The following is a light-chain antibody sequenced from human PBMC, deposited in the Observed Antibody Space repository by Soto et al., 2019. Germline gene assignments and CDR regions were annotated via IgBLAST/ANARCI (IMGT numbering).Light chain of an antibody. CDR3: QHYGGSTLVYT. J-gene: IGKJ2*01. CDR1: QSVSSSD. CDR2: GAS. V-gene: IGKV3-20*01. Sequence: IVLTQSPGTLSLSPGARVTLSCRASQSVSSSDLAWYQQKPGQAPRLLIYGASYRATGIPDRFSGSGSGADFTLTISRLEPEDSAVYYCQHYGGSTLVYTFGQGTKLEIK.